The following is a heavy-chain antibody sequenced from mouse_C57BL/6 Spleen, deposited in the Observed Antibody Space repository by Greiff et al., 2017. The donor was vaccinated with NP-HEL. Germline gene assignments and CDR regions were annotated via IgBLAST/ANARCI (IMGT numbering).Heavy chain of an antibody. V-gene: IGHV1-4*01. J-gene: IGHJ2*01. D-gene: IGHD3-3*01. CDR3: AREGGRDFDY. CDR2: INPSSGYT. CDR1: GYNFTSYT. Sequence: QVQLQQSGAELARPGASVKMSCKASGYNFTSYTMHWVKQRPGQGLEWIGYINPSSGYTKYNQKFKDKATLPADKSSSTAYMQLSSLTSEDSAVYYSAREGGRDFDYWGQGTTLTVSS.